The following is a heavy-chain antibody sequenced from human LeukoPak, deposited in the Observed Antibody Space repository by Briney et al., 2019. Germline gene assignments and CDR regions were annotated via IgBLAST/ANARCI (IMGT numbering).Heavy chain of an antibody. CDR3: ARDAGFLEWSFLLDY. CDR1: GYTFTGYY. J-gene: IGHJ4*02. D-gene: IGHD3-3*01. Sequence: ASVKVSCKASGYTFTGYYMHWVRQAPGQGLEWMGRINPNSGGTNYAQKFQGRVTMTRDTSISTAYMELSRLRSDDTAVYYCARDAGFLEWSFLLDYWGQGTLVTVSS. CDR2: INPNSGGT. V-gene: IGHV1-2*06.